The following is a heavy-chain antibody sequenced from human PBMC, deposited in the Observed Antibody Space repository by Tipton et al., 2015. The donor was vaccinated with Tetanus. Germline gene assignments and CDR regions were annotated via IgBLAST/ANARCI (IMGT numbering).Heavy chain of an antibody. V-gene: IGHV4-30-4*01. D-gene: IGHD5-24*01. CDR2: IYYSGST. CDR3: ARRNYPYYFDY. J-gene: IGHJ4*02. Sequence: TLSLTCTVSGGSISSGDYYWSWIRRPPGKGLEWIGYIYYSGSTYYNPSLQSRATISLDTSKNQFSLKLTSVTAADTTIYYCARRNYPYYFDYWGQGILVTVSS. CDR1: GGSISSGDYY.